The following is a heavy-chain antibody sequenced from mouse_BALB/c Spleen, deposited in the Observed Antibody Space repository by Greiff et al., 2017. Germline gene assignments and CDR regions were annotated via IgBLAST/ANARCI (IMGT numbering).Heavy chain of an antibody. CDR2: ISSGGSYT. CDR1: GFTFSSYA. J-gene: IGHJ3*01. CDR3: AKIYYGNGFAY. V-gene: IGHV5-9-3*01. Sequence: EVKLVESGGGLVKPGGSLKLSCAASGFTFSSYAMSWVRQTPEKRLEWVATISSGGSYTYYPDSVKGRFTISRDNAKNTLYLQMSSLRSEDTAMYYCAKIYYGNGFAYWGQGTLVTVSA. D-gene: IGHD2-1*01.